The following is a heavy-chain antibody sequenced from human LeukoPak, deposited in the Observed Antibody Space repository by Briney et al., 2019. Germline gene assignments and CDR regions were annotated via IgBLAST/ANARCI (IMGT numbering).Heavy chain of an antibody. CDR2: ISAYNGNT. V-gene: IGHV1-18*01. D-gene: IGHD3-10*01. Sequence: ASVKVSCKASGYTFTSYGISWVRQAPGQGLEWMGWISAYNGNTNYAQKLQGRVTMTTDTSTSTAYMELRSLRFDDTAGYYCARAGSGRFGELFYYYYYGMDVWGQGTTVTVSS. CDR1: GYTFTSYG. CDR3: ARAGSGRFGELFYYYYYGMDV. J-gene: IGHJ6*02.